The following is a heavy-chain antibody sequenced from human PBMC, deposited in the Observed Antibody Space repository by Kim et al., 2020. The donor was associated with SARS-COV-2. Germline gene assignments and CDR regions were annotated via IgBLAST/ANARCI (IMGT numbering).Heavy chain of an antibody. CDR3: VKDYVNCVGDCYPPSHCFVY. CDR1: GFSFSSYA. V-gene: IGHV3-64D*09. CDR2: ISSNGVST. D-gene: IGHD2-21*02. J-gene: IGHJ4*02. Sequence: GGSLRLSCSGSGFSFSSYAMHWVRQAPGKGLEFVSAISSNGVSTYYADSVKGRFTVSRDNSKNTLDLQMSSLRVEDTAVYYCVKDYVNCVGDCYPPSHCFVYWGQGTLVTVSS.